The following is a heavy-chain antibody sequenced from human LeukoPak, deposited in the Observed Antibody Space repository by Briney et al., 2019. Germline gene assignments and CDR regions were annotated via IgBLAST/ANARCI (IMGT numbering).Heavy chain of an antibody. CDR2: INSDGSTT. J-gene: IGHJ4*02. CDR3: ARDTSSVGATPLDY. Sequence: PGGSLRLSCAASGFTFSSYWMHWVRQAPGKGLVWVSRINSDGSTTSYADSVKGRFTISRDNAKNTLCLQMNSLRAEDTAVYYCARDTSSVGATPLDYWGQGTLVTVSS. CDR1: GFTFSSYW. D-gene: IGHD1-26*01. V-gene: IGHV3-74*01.